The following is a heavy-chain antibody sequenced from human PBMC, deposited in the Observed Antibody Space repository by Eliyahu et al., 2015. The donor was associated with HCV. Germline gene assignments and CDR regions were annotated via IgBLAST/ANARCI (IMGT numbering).Heavy chain of an antibody. J-gene: IGHJ3*02. Sequence: QVQLQESGPGLVKPSQTLSLTCTVSGGSISSGSYYWSWIRQPAGKGLEWIGRIYTSGSTNYNPSLKSRVTISVDTSKNQFSLKLSSVTAADTAVYYCAREGGAMIMAFDIWGQGTMVTVSS. V-gene: IGHV4-61*02. CDR2: IYTSGST. CDR1: GGSISSGSYY. D-gene: IGHD3-16*01. CDR3: AREGGAMIMAFDI.